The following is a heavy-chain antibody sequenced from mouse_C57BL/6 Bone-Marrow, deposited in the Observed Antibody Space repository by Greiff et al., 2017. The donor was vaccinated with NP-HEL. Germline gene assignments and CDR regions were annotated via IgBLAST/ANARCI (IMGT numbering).Heavy chain of an antibody. CDR2: IDPANGNT. CDR1: GFNIKNTY. CDR3: ALIYYYGSSYDFDY. Sequence: VQLQQSVAELVRPGASVKLSCTASGFNIKNTYMHWVKQRPEQGLEWIGRIDPANGNTKYAPKFQGKAPITADTSSNTAYLQLSSLTSEDTAIYYCALIYYYGSSYDFDYWGQGTTLTGSS. J-gene: IGHJ2*01. D-gene: IGHD1-1*01. V-gene: IGHV14-3*01.